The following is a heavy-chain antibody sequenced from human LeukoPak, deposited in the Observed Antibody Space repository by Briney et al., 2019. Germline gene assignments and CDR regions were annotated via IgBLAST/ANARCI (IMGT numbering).Heavy chain of an antibody. V-gene: IGHV3-9*01. J-gene: IGHJ4*02. D-gene: IGHD6-13*01. CDR3: AKAGRHSSSWIDY. CDR1: GFTFSSYE. CDR2: ISWNSGSR. Sequence: GGSLRLSCAASGFTFSSYEMNWVRQAPGKGLEWVSSISWNSGSRVYADSVKGRFTISRDNAKNSLYLQMNSLRAEDTALYYCAKAGRHSSSWIDYWGQGTLVTVSS.